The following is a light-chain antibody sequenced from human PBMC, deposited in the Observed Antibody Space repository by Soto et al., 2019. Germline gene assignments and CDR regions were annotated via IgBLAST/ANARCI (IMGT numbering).Light chain of an antibody. Sequence: DLVMTQSPLSLPVTLGQPASISCRSSQSLLHSDGNTYLSWFQQRPGQSPRRLIYQVSNRDSGVPDRFSGSGSGTDFTLKISRVEAEDVGVYYCMQGSHWPPWTFGQGTKVEIK. CDR1: QSLLHSDGNTY. V-gene: IGKV2-30*02. J-gene: IGKJ1*01. CDR2: QVS. CDR3: MQGSHWPPWT.